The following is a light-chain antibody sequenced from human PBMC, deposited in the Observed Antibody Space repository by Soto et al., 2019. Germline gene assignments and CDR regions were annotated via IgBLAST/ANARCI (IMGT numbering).Light chain of an antibody. J-gene: IGLJ2*01. CDR2: EVS. CDR1: SSDVGSYDL. V-gene: IGLV2-23*02. Sequence: QSALTQPASVSGSPRQSITISCTGTSSDVGSYDLVSWYQQHPGKAPKLMISEVSKRPSGFSNRFSGSKSGNTASLTITGLQAEDEADYYCCSYAGSSTFVVFGGGTKLTVL. CDR3: CSYAGSSTFVV.